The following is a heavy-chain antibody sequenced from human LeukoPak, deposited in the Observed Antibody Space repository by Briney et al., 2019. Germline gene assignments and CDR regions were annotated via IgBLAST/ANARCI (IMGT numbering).Heavy chain of an antibody. CDR2: IYSGGST. D-gene: IGHD6-19*01. CDR1: GFSVSSDY. J-gene: IGHJ4*02. Sequence: GGSLRLSCAASGFSVSSDYMTWVRQAPGKGLEWVSVIYSGGSTYYADSVKGRFTISRDNSKNTLYLQMNSLRAEDTAVYYCAKRNSSGWSAHFDYWGQGTLVTVSS. V-gene: IGHV3-53*01. CDR3: AKRNSSGWSAHFDY.